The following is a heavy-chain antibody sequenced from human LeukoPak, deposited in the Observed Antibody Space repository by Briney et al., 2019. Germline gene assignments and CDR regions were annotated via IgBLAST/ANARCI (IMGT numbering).Heavy chain of an antibody. CDR3: AREYPGDRYY. CDR2: ISSSSSYI. J-gene: IGHJ4*02. Sequence: GPRRLSCVSSGFTFSSYSMNRVLQAPGKGLEWVSSISSSSSYIYYADSVKGRFTISRDNAKNSLYLQMNSLRAEDTAVYYCAREYPGDRYYWGQGTLVTVSS. D-gene: IGHD7-27*01. V-gene: IGHV3-21*01. CDR1: GFTFSSYS.